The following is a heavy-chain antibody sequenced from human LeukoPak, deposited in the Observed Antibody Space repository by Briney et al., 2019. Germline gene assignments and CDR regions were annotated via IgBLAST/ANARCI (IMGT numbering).Heavy chain of an antibody. CDR2: MYYGGRT. CDR1: GDSINSNSYY. V-gene: IGHV4-39*01. Sequence: PSETLSLTCTVSGDSINSNSYYWGWIRQPPGKGLEWIGSMYYGGRTYYNPSLKSRVTISVDTSKNQFSLKLSSVTAADTAVYNCASTVTYSSGWPFDYWGQGTLVTVSS. J-gene: IGHJ4*02. D-gene: IGHD6-19*01. CDR3: ASTVTYSSGWPFDY.